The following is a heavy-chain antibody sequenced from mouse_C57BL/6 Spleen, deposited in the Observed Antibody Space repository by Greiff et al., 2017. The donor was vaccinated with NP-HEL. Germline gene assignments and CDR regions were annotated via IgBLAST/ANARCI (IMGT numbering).Heavy chain of an antibody. J-gene: IGHJ4*01. CDR3: ARSRISEAMDY. CDR2: IDPSDSYT. V-gene: IGHV1-50*01. D-gene: IGHD6-2*01. CDR1: GYTFTSYW. Sequence: QVQLQQPGAELVKPGASVKLSCKASGYTFTSYWMQWVKQRPGQGLEWIGEIDPSDSYTNYNQKVKGKATLTVDTSSSTAYMQLSSLTSEDSAVYYCARSRISEAMDYWGQGTSVTVSS.